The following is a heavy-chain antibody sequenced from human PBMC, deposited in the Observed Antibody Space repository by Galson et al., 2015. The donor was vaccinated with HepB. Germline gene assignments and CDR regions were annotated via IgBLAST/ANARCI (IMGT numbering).Heavy chain of an antibody. CDR1: GYTFTGYY. D-gene: IGHD3-3*01. J-gene: IGHJ3*02. CDR3: AREGAWGVVNGNDAFDI. V-gene: IGHV1-2*02. CDR2: INPNSGGT. Sequence: SVKVSCKASGYTFTGYYMHWVRQAPGQGLEWMGWINPNSGGTNYAQKFQGRVTMTRDTSISTAYMELSRLRSDDTAVYYCAREGAWGVVNGNDAFDIWGQGTMVTVSS.